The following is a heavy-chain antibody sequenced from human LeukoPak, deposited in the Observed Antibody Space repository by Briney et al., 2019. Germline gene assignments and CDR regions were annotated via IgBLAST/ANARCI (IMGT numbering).Heavy chain of an antibody. CDR3: ARGGGLDV. CDR1: GFTFSSYA. J-gene: IGHJ6*02. D-gene: IGHD3-16*01. Sequence: GGSLRLSCAASGFTFSSYAMSWVRQAPGKGLEWVASINHNGNVNYYVNSVKGRFTISRDNAKNSLYLQMSNLRAEDTAVYFCARGGGLDVWGQGATVTVSS. V-gene: IGHV3-7*03. CDR2: INHNGNVN.